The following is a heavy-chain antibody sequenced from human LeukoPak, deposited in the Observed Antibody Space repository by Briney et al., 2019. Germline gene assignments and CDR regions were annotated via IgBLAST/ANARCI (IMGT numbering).Heavy chain of an antibody. CDR2: IYTSGST. V-gene: IGHV4-61*02. Sequence: SETLSLTCTVSGGSISSGSYYWSWIRQPAGKGLEWIGRIYTSGSTNYNPSLKSRVTISLDTSGNQFSLKLSSVTAADTAVYYCASGYCGGACQLGGVDMWGQGTMVTVSS. D-gene: IGHD2-21*02. CDR3: ASGYCGGACQLGGVDM. J-gene: IGHJ3*02. CDR1: GGSISSGSYY.